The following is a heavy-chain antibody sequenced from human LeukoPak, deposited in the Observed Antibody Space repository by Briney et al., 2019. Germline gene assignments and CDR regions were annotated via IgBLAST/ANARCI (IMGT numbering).Heavy chain of an antibody. CDR1: GFTFSSFW. CDR2: INQDGSEK. D-gene: IGHD3-22*01. V-gene: IGHV3-7*01. J-gene: IGHJ4*02. Sequence: PGGSLRLSCAASGFTFSSFWKSWVRQAPGKGLEWVANINQDGSEKTYVDSVKGRFTISRDNAKNSLYLQMNSLRAEDTAVYYCARGGSSAYYTPFDYWGQGTLVTVSS. CDR3: ARGGSSAYYTPFDY.